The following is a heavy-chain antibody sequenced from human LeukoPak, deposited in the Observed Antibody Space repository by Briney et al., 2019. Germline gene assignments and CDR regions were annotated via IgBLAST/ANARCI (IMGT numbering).Heavy chain of an antibody. V-gene: IGHV4-39*01. D-gene: IGHD3-22*01. CDR3: ARGGYLNYYYYGMDV. CDR2: IYYSGST. Sequence: SETLSLTCTVSGGSISSSSYYWGWIRQPPGKGLEWIGSIYYSGSTYYNPSLKSRVTISVDTSKNQFFLKLSSVTAADTAVYYCARGGYLNYYYYGMDVWGQGTTVTVSS. J-gene: IGHJ6*02. CDR1: GGSISSSSYY.